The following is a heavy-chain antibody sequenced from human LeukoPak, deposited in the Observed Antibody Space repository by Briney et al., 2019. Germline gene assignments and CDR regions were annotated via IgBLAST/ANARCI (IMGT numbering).Heavy chain of an antibody. CDR1: GFTVSSNY. Sequence: GGSLRLSCAASGFTVSSNYMSWVRQAPGKGLEGVSVIYSGGSTYYADSVKGRFTISRDNSKNKLYLQMNSLRAEDTAVYYWGREGVGRFDYWGQGTLVTVSS. V-gene: IGHV3-53*01. CDR3: GREGVGRFDY. J-gene: IGHJ4*02. D-gene: IGHD1-26*01. CDR2: IYSGGST.